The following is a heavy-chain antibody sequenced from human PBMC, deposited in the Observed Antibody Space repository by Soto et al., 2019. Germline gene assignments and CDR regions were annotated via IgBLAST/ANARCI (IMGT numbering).Heavy chain of an antibody. D-gene: IGHD3-16*02. CDR2: IYYSGST. CDR3: ARYHYDYVWGSYRPGGRNYYFDY. CDR1: GGSVSSGSYY. J-gene: IGHJ4*02. V-gene: IGHV4-61*01. Sequence: VQLQESGPGLVKPSETLSLTCTVSGGSVSSGSYYWSWIRQPPGKGLEWIGYIYYSGSTNYNPSLKSRVTISVDTSKNQFSLKLSSVTAADTAVYYCARYHYDYVWGSYRPGGRNYYFDYWGQGTLVTVSS.